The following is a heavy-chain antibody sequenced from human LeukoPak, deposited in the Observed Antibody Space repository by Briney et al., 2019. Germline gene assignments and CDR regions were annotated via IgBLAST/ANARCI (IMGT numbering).Heavy chain of an antibody. Sequence: PSETLSLTCTISGGSISSANHFWSWVRQSPGEGLEWFGYIFYDGRAHYNPSLRSRLSMSIDVSKNQFSLSLGPVTAADTAIYYCAREVIIVGDSDAFDLWGHGTMVTVSS. V-gene: IGHV4-30-4*08. CDR3: AREVIIVGDSDAFDL. CDR2: IFYDGRA. CDR1: GGSISSANHF. D-gene: IGHD1-26*01. J-gene: IGHJ3*01.